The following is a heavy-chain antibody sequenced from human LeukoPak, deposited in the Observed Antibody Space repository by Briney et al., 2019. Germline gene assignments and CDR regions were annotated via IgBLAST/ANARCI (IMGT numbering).Heavy chain of an antibody. D-gene: IGHD3-16*01. CDR3: ARGSPGGDAFDI. J-gene: IGHJ3*02. CDR1: GVSISSYY. Sequence: SETLSLTCTVPGVSISSYYWSWIRQPPGKGLEWIGYIYYSGSTNYNPSLKSRVTISVDTSKNQFSLKLSSVTAADTAVYYCARGSPGGDAFDIWGQGTMVTVSS. V-gene: IGHV4-59*01. CDR2: IYYSGST.